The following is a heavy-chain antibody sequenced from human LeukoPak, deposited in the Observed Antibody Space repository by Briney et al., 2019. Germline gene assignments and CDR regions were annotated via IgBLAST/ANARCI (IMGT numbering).Heavy chain of an antibody. CDR3: ARDWDYYDSSGYSY. CDR1: GFSFSNYA. Sequence: SGGSLRLSCAAPGFSFSNYAMSWVRQAPGKGLEWVSAISGNGGSTYYADSVKGRFTISRDNSKSTLYLQMSSLRADDTAVYYCARDWDYYDSSGYSYWGQGTLVTVSS. D-gene: IGHD3-22*01. V-gene: IGHV3-23*01. CDR2: ISGNGGST. J-gene: IGHJ4*02.